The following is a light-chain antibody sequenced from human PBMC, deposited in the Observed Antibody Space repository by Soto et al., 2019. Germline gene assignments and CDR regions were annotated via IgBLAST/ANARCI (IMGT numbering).Light chain of an antibody. CDR3: QQYYNTPLT. Sequence: DIQLTQSPSFLSASVGDRVTVSCRASQDISTSLAWFQQKAGKVPQLLVYPASTLQDGVPSRFSGSGSGTYFTLTISSLQAEDVAVYYCQQYYNTPLTFGGGTKVEIK. V-gene: IGKV1-9*01. J-gene: IGKJ4*01. CDR2: PAS. CDR1: QDISTS.